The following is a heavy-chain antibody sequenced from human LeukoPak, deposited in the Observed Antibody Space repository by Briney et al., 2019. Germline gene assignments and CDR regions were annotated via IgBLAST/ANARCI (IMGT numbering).Heavy chain of an antibody. Sequence: ASVKVSCKASGYTFTGYYMHWVRQAPGQGLEWMGWINPNSGGTNYAQKFQGRVTMTRDTSISTAYMELSRLRSDDTAVYYRARDGSYYDSSGYYPDYWGQGTLVTVSS. CDR1: GYTFTGYY. CDR3: ARDGSYYDSSGYYPDY. D-gene: IGHD3-22*01. J-gene: IGHJ4*02. V-gene: IGHV1-2*02. CDR2: INPNSGGT.